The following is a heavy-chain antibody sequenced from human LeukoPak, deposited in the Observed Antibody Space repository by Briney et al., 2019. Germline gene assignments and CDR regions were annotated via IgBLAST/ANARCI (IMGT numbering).Heavy chain of an antibody. V-gene: IGHV3-66*01. Sequence: GGSLRLSCAASGFTVSRNYMNWVRQAPGEGLEGGSVIYSGGSTYYADSEKGRLTLYREDYKKTVYLQMNSLRAEDTAVYYCARESDILTGYPFDYWGQGTLVTVSS. D-gene: IGHD3-9*01. CDR3: ARESDILTGYPFDY. CDR1: GFTVSRNY. J-gene: IGHJ4*02. CDR2: IYSGGST.